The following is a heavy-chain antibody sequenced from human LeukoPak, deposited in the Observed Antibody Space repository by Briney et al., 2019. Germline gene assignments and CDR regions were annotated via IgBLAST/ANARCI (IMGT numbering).Heavy chain of an antibody. Sequence: GGSLTLSCAAAAFTFSSYWMHWVRQAPGKGLEWVANIKQDGSEKYYVDSVKGRFTISRANAKTSLYLQMNILRAEDTAVYYCARGPGSYYYGSGIYYFDYWGQGTLVTVSS. J-gene: IGHJ4*02. D-gene: IGHD3-10*01. CDR3: ARGPGSYYYGSGIYYFDY. CDR2: IKQDGSEK. V-gene: IGHV3-7*01. CDR1: AFTFSSYW.